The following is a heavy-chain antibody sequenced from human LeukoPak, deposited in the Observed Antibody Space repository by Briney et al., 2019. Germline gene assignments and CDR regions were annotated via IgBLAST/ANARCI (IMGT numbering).Heavy chain of an antibody. CDR2: ISGSGGST. CDR3: AKDRGTMVRGVTIFDY. CDR1: GFTFSSYW. V-gene: IGHV3-23*01. Sequence: GGSLRLSCAASGFTFSSYWMSWVRQAPGKGLEWVSAISGSGGSTYYADSVKGRFTISRDNSKNTLYLQMNSLRAEDTAVYYCAKDRGTMVRGVTIFDYWGQGTLVTVSS. J-gene: IGHJ4*02. D-gene: IGHD3-10*01.